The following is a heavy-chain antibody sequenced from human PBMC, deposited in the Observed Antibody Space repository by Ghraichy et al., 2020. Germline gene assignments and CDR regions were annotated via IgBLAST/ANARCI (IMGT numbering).Heavy chain of an antibody. CDR2: IYYSGST. CDR3: ARTVAGRVYYYGMDV. D-gene: IGHD6-19*01. Sequence: SETLSLTCTVSGGSISSSSYYWGWIRQPPGKGLEWIGSIYYSGSTYYNPSLKSRVTISVDTSKNQFSLKLSSVTAAETAVYYCARTVAGRVYYYGMDVWGQGTTVTVSS. J-gene: IGHJ6*02. V-gene: IGHV4-39*01. CDR1: GGSISSSSYY.